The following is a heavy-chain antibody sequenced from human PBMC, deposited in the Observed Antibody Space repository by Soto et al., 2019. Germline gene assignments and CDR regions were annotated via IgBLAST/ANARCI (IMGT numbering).Heavy chain of an antibody. V-gene: IGHV3-21*01. D-gene: IGHD3-9*01. CDR1: GFTFSSYS. J-gene: IGHJ4*02. CDR3: ARTIKGGPYYDILTGHFDY. CDR2: ISSSSSYI. Sequence: GGSLRLSCAASGFTFSSYSMNWVRQAPGKGLGWVSSISSSSSYIYYADSVKGRFTISRDNAKNSLYLQMNSLRAEDTAVYYCARTIKGGPYYDILTGHFDYWGQGTLVPSPQ.